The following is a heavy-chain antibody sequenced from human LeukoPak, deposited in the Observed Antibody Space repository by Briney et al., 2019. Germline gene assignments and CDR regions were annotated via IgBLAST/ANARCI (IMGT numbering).Heavy chain of an antibody. V-gene: IGHV1-69*13. Sequence: AASAKVSCKASGGTFSSYAISWVRQAPGQGLEWMGGIIPIFGTANYAQKFQGRVTITADESTSTAYMELSSLRSEDTAVYYCARDLRNYDSSGEFDPWGQGTLVTVSS. J-gene: IGHJ5*02. CDR3: ARDLRNYDSSGEFDP. D-gene: IGHD3-22*01. CDR1: GGTFSSYA. CDR2: IIPIFGTA.